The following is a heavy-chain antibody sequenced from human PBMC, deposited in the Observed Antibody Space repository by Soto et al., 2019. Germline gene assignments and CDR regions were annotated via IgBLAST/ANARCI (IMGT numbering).Heavy chain of an antibody. CDR3: PTSGRNWDYFDY. J-gene: IGHJ4*02. D-gene: IGHD2-15*01. CDR2: IKRETDGGTI. CDR1: GFTFSNAW. V-gene: IGHV3-15*01. Sequence: GGSLRLSCAASGFTFSNAWMSWVRQVPGKGLEWVGRIKRETDGGTIDYAAPVKGRFSISRDDSKSTLYLQMNSLKIEDTAVYYCPTSGRNWDYFDYWGRGTLVTVSS.